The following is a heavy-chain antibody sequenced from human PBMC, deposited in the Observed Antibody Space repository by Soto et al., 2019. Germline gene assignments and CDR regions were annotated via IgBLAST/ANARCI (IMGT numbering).Heavy chain of an antibody. D-gene: IGHD3-16*02. CDR2: IDHSGST. CDR3: ASGLHLGELSLKDAFDI. V-gene: IGHV4-34*01. CDR1: GGSFSGYY. J-gene: IGHJ3*02. Sequence: PSETLSLTCAVYGGSFSGYYWSWIRQPPGKGLEWIGEIDHSGSTNYNPSLKSRVTISVDTSKNQFSLKLSSVTAADTAVYYCASGLHLGELSLKDAFDIWGQGTMVTVSS.